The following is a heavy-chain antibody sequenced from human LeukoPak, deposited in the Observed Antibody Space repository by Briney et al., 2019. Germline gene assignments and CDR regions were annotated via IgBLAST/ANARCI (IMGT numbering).Heavy chain of an antibody. D-gene: IGHD1-26*01. CDR3: ASLQVGAINSNDY. Sequence: PGGSLRLSCAASGFTFSSYSMNWVRQAPGKGLEWVSSISSSSYIYYADSVKGRFTISRDNAKNSLYLQMNSLRAEDTAVYYCASLQVGAINSNDYWGQGTLVTVSS. J-gene: IGHJ4*02. CDR1: GFTFSSYS. V-gene: IGHV3-21*01. CDR2: ISSSSYI.